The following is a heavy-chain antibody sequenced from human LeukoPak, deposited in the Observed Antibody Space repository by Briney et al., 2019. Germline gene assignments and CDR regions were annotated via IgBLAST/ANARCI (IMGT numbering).Heavy chain of an antibody. CDR2: ISSDSSYT. CDR3: VRGGPYGDYDAY. J-gene: IGHJ4*02. V-gene: IGHV3-11*06. CDR1: GFTSSDYY. D-gene: IGHD4-17*01. Sequence: GGSLRPSCAVSGFTSSDYYMSWIRQGPGKGMECVSYISSDSSYTNYAGSVRGRFTISRDNAKSSLYLQMNSLRAEDTAVYYCVRGGPYGDYDAYWGQGTLVTVSS.